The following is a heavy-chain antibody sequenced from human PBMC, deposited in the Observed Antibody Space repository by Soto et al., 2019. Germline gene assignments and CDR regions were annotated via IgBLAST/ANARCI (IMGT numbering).Heavy chain of an antibody. D-gene: IGHD3-3*01. CDR2: ISGSGGST. Sequence: GGSLRLSCAASGFTFSSYAMSWVRQAPGKGLVWVSAISGSGGSTYYADSVKGRFTISRDNAKNTLYLQMNSLRAEDTAVYYCARDGFLEWLLNPVYYMDVWGKGTTVTVSS. CDR1: GFTFSSYA. CDR3: ARDGFLEWLLNPVYYMDV. J-gene: IGHJ6*03. V-gene: IGHV3-23*01.